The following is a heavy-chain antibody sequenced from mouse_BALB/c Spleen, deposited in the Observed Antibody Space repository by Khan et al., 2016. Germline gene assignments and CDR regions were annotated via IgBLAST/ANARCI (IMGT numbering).Heavy chain of an antibody. CDR2: INPGSGST. Sequence: QVQLQQPGAELARPGASVKMSCKASGYTFTSYTMHWIIQRPGQGLEWIGYINPGSGSTNYNQRFKDKATVTADKSSSTAYMQLSSLTSEDSAVYYCARSPGAGFDYWGRGTTLTVSS. J-gene: IGHJ2*01. D-gene: IGHD4-1*01. CDR3: ARSPGAGFDY. V-gene: IGHV1-4*01. CDR1: GYTFTSYT.